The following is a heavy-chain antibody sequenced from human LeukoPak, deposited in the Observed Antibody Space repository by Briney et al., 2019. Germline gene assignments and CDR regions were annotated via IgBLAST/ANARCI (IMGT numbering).Heavy chain of an antibody. CDR1: GFTVSSNY. D-gene: IGHD3-3*01. CDR2: IYSGGST. Sequence: PGGSLRLSCAASGFTVSSNYMSWLRQAPGKGLEWVSVIYSGGSTYYADSVKGRFTISRDNSKNTLYLQMNSLRAEDTAVYYCARVGTYYDFWSGYYAWDGMDVWGQGTTVTVSS. V-gene: IGHV3-53*01. J-gene: IGHJ6*02. CDR3: ARVGTYYDFWSGYYAWDGMDV.